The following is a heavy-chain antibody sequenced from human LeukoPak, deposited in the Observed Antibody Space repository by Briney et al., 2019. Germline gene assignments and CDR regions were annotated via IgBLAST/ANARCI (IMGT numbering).Heavy chain of an antibody. Sequence: SETLSLTCTVSGGSISSYYWSWIRQPPGKGLEWIGYIYYSGSTNYNPSLKSRVTISVDTSKNQFPLKLSSVTAADTAVYYCARHRRGYSYGYPSWGQGTLVTVSS. CDR3: ARHRRGYSYGYPS. CDR2: IYYSGST. CDR1: GGSISSYY. J-gene: IGHJ4*02. D-gene: IGHD5-18*01. V-gene: IGHV4-59*08.